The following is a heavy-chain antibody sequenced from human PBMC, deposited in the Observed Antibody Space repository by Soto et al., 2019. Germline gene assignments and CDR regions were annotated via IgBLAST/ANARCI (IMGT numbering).Heavy chain of an antibody. CDR3: ERGEITFLGGMDV. Sequence: QVQLQQSGAGLLKPSETLSLNCTVSGGSFRGYYWGWVRQPPGKGLEWIGEIKHSGSSNYHPSLKSRVTISVATSKNQFSLTVNSVTPADKAVYYCERGEITFLGGMDVWGQGTTVTVSS. CDR1: GGSFRGYY. J-gene: IGHJ6*02. V-gene: IGHV4-34*02. CDR2: IKHSGSS. D-gene: IGHD1-20*01.